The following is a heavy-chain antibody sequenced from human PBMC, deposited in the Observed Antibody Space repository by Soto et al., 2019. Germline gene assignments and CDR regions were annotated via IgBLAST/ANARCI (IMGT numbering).Heavy chain of an antibody. J-gene: IGHJ4*02. Sequence: PGGSLRLSCAASGFTFSSYSMNWVRQAPGKGLEWVSSISSSSSYIYYADSVKGRFTISRDNAKNSLYLQMNSLRAEDTAVYYCARDTSSGSPLFDYWGQGALVTVSS. V-gene: IGHV3-21*01. CDR2: ISSSSSYI. D-gene: IGHD1-26*01. CDR3: ARDTSSGSPLFDY. CDR1: GFTFSSYS.